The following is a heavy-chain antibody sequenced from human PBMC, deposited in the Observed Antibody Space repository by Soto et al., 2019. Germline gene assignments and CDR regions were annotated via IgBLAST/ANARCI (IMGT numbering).Heavy chain of an antibody. J-gene: IGHJ6*03. V-gene: IGHV4-34*01. CDR3: ARQDSGLTNMDV. D-gene: IGHD6-25*01. CDR2: INHSGST. Sequence: PSETLSLTCAVYGGSFSGYYWSWIRHPPGKGLEWIGEINHSGSTNYNPSLKSRVTISVDTSKNQFSLKLSSVTAADTAVYYCARQDSGLTNMDVWGKGTTVTVSS. CDR1: GGSFSGYY.